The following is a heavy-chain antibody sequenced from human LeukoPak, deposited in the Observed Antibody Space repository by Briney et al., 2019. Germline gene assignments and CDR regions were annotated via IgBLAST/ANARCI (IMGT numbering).Heavy chain of an antibody. J-gene: IGHJ4*02. CDR1: GYIFTGYY. Sequence: ASVKVSCKASGYIFTGYYIHWVRQAPGQGLECMGWINPNNGGTRYAQNFQGRVTMTRDTSITTVYMELSGLRSDDTAIYYCVRVRYGSTSYYDFWGQGSLVTVSS. CDR2: INPNNGGT. CDR3: VRVRYGSTSYYDF. D-gene: IGHD3-10*01. V-gene: IGHV1-2*02.